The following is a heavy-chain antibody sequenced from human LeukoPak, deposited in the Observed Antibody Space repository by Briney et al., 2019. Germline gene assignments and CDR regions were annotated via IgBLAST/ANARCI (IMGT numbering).Heavy chain of an antibody. J-gene: IGHJ5*02. Sequence: ASVKVSCKASGYTFTNYYMHWVRQAPGQGLEWMGIINPSGGSTSYAQKFQGRVTMTSDTSTSTVYMDLSSLRSEDTAVYYCARATIQTTAAAAPDPWGQGTLVTVSS. V-gene: IGHV1-46*01. D-gene: IGHD2-2*01. CDR3: ARATIQTTAAAAPDP. CDR1: GYTFTNYY. CDR2: INPSGGST.